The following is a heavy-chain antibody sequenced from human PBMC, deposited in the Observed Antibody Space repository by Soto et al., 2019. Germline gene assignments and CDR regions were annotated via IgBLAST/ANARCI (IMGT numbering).Heavy chain of an antibody. Sequence: QVQLVQSGAEVKKPGSSVKVSCQASGGTFSRYSITWVRQAPGHGLEWIGRIIPIFGIASYAQKFQGRVTITADESTSTAYMELSSLRSDDTAVYYCAREDRDRETGLVPAAIDGRDVWGQGTTVTVSS. CDR2: IIPIFGIA. J-gene: IGHJ6*02. CDR1: GGTFSRYS. CDR3: AREDRDRETGLVPAAIDGRDV. V-gene: IGHV1-69*08. D-gene: IGHD2-2*01.